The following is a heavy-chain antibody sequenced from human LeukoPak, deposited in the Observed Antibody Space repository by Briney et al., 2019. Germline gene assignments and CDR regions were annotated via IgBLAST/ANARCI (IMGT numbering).Heavy chain of an antibody. D-gene: IGHD6-13*01. CDR1: GGTISSGSYY. J-gene: IGHJ4*02. V-gene: IGHV4-61*02. Sequence: PSQTLSLTCTVSGGTISSGSYYWSWLRQPAGTGLKWIGRIYTSGSTNSNPSLKSRTTITVNTSKNPFSQKLSPLPAAATAIYYCARDRPYSSSWYYFDDWGQGTLVTVSS. CDR3: ARDRPYSSSWYYFDD. CDR2: IYTSGST.